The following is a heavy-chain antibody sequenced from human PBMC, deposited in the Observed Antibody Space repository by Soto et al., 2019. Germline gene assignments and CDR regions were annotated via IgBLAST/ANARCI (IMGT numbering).Heavy chain of an antibody. Sequence: GGSLILSCAAAGFTFSSYAMNWVRKDPGKGLEWVSAISGSGGSTYYADSVKGRFTISRDSSKNTLHLQMNSLRAEDTAVYYCAKGNSWSPALVLDIWGQGTMVTVSS. CDR2: ISGSGGST. D-gene: IGHD1-7*01. V-gene: IGHV3-23*01. J-gene: IGHJ3*02. CDR3: AKGNSWSPALVLDI. CDR1: GFTFSSYA.